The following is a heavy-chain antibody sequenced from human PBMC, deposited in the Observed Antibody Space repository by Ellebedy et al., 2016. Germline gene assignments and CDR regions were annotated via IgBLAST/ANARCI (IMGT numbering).Heavy chain of an antibody. CDR1: GGSISSYY. D-gene: IGHD3-16*01. CDR3: ARGDVLGSSLDY. CDR2: IYYSGST. J-gene: IGHJ4*02. V-gene: IGHV4-59*01. Sequence: SETLSLICTVSGGSISSYYWSWIRQPPGKGLEWIGDIYYSGSTNYNPSLQSRVTISVDTSKNQFSLKLSSVTAADTAVYYCARGDVLGSSLDYWGQGTLVTVSS.